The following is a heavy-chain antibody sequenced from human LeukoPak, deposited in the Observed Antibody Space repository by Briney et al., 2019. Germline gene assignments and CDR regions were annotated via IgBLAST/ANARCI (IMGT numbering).Heavy chain of an antibody. CDR2: IYYNGDT. CDR3: ARVLRAASWRSYDY. CDR1: GGSISSYY. J-gene: IGHJ4*02. Sequence: SETLSLTCTVSGGSISSYYWSWIRQPPGKGLEWIGYIYYNGDTNYNPSLKSRVIISIDTSSNQFSLRLNSMTAADTAVYYCARVLRAASWRSYDYWGQGSLVTVSS. D-gene: IGHD5-18*01. V-gene: IGHV4-59*01.